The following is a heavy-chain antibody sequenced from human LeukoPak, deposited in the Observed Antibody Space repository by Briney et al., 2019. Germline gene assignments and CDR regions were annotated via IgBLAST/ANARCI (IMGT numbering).Heavy chain of an antibody. CDR3: AKDLYYGSGSKFDD. V-gene: IGHV3-23*01. J-gene: IGHJ4*02. CDR1: GFTFSIYS. D-gene: IGHD3-10*01. CDR2: ISGSGTST. Sequence: PGGSLRLSCAASGFTFSIYSMDWVRQAPGKGLEWVSFISGSGTSTYYADSVKGRFTISRDNSKNTLSLQMNSLRVEDTAVYYCAKDLYYGSGSKFDDWGQGTLVTVSS.